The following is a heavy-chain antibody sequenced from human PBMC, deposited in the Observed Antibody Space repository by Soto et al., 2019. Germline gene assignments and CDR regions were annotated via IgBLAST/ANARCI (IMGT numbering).Heavy chain of an antibody. J-gene: IGHJ4*02. CDR3: ASRKSSPYFDY. V-gene: IGHV4-30-4*01. D-gene: IGHD3-10*01. CDR1: GGSISSGDYY. CDR2: IYYSGST. Sequence: SETLSLTCTVSGGSISSGDYYWSWIRQPPGKGLEWIGNIYYSGSTYYNPSLKSRVTISVDTSKKQFPLKLSSVTAADTAVYYCASRKSSPYFDYWGQGTLVTVS.